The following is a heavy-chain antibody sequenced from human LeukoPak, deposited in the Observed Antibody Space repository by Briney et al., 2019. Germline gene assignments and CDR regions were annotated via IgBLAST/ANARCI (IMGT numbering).Heavy chain of an antibody. J-gene: IGHJ4*01. CDR2: VKPDGNEK. CDR1: GFTFSSYW. CDR3: ARGDLDY. Sequence: GGSLRLSCGVSGFTFSSYWMTWARQAPGRGLEWVATVKPDGNEKFYVDSVKGRFAISRDNARNSVYSEMNSLRVEDTAVYLCARGDLDYWGQGTLVTVSS. V-gene: IGHV3-7*01.